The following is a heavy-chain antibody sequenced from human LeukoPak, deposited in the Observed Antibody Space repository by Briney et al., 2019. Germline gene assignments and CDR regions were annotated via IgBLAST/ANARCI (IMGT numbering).Heavy chain of an antibody. Sequence: ASVKVSCKASGYTFTAYYMHWVRQAPGQGLEWMGWINPNSGDTNYAQNFQGRVTMTRDTSISTAYMELSSLRSEDTAVYYCARAGSSSGRDYWGQGTLVTVSS. J-gene: IGHJ4*02. CDR2: INPNSGDT. D-gene: IGHD6-19*01. CDR3: ARAGSSSGRDY. V-gene: IGHV1-2*02. CDR1: GYTFTAYY.